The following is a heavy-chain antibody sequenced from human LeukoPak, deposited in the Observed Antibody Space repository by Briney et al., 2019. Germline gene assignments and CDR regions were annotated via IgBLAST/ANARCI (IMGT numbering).Heavy chain of an antibody. J-gene: IGHJ2*01. Sequence: SETLSLICTVSGGCISSYYWRWIRQPAGKGLEWIGRIYSSGSTNYNPSLKSRVTMSVDTSKNQFSLKLSSVTAADTAVYYCARGQYHLLYWYFDLWGRGTLVTVPS. V-gene: IGHV4-4*07. CDR3: ARGQYHLLYWYFDL. CDR2: IYSSGST. D-gene: IGHD2-2*01. CDR1: GGCISSYY.